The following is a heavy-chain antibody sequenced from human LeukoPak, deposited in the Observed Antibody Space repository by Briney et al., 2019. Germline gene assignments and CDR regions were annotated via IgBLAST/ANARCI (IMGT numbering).Heavy chain of an antibody. CDR1: GFTFSSYA. J-gene: IGHJ4*02. CDR2: ISGSGGST. D-gene: IGHD3-10*01. Sequence: PGGSLRLSCAASGFTFSSYAMSWVRRAPGKGLEWVSAISGSGGSTYYADSVKGRFTISRDNSKNTLYLQMNSLRAEDTAVYYCAKCLSGSYSSDYWGQGTLVTVSS. V-gene: IGHV3-23*01. CDR3: AKCLSGSYSSDY.